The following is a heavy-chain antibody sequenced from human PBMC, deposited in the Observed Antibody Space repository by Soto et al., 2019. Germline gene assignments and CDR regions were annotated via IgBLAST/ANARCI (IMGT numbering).Heavy chain of an antibody. D-gene: IGHD2-2*01. CDR2: IDPSDSYT. V-gene: IGHV5-10-1*01. CDR1: GYSFTSYW. CDR3: AREYCSSTSCYLYGMDV. J-gene: IGHJ6*02. Sequence: PGESLKISCKGSGYSFTSYWISWVRQMPGKGLEWMGRIDPSDSYTNYSPSFQGHVTISADKSISTAYLQWSSLKAPDTAMYYCAREYCSSTSCYLYGMDVWGQGTTVTVSS.